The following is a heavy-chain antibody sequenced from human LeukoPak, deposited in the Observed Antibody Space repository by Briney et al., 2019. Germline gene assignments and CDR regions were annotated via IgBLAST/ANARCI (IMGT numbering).Heavy chain of an antibody. V-gene: IGHV3-23*01. CDR3: AKDMDYYDSSGYFLYFDY. J-gene: IGHJ4*02. D-gene: IGHD3-22*01. CDR1: GFTFSSYA. Sequence: PGGSLRLSCAASGFTFSSYAMSWVRQAPGKGLEWVSAISGSGGSTYYADSVKGRSTISRDNSKNTLYLQMNSLRAEDTAVYYCAKDMDYYDSSGYFLYFDYWGQGTLVTVSS. CDR2: ISGSGGST.